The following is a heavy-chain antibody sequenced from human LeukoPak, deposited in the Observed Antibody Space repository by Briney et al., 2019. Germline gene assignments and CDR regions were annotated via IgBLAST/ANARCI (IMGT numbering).Heavy chain of an antibody. D-gene: IGHD3-9*01. V-gene: IGHV3-23*01. CDR1: GFTFSSYA. J-gene: IGHJ4*02. CDR3: AKVPPNYDILTGYYWVYYFDY. CDR2: ISGSGGST. Sequence: GGSLRLSCAASGFTFSSYAMSWVRQAPGKGLEWVSAISGSGGSTYYADSVKGRFTISRDNSTNTLYLKMNSLRAEETAVYYCAKVPPNYDILTGYYWVYYFDYWGQGTLVTVSS.